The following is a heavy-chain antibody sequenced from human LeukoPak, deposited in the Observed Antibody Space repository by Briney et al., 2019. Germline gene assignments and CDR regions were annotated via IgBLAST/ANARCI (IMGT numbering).Heavy chain of an antibody. CDR3: ARHPYSGSYYYYYGMDV. Sequence: GASVTVSCTASGYTFTGYYMHWVRQVPGQGLEWMGWISAYNGNTNYAQKLQGRVTMTTDTSTSTAYMELRSLRSDDTAVYYCARHPYSGSYYYYYGMDVWGQGTTVTVSS. V-gene: IGHV1-18*04. D-gene: IGHD1-26*01. CDR2: ISAYNGNT. CDR1: GYTFTGYY. J-gene: IGHJ6*02.